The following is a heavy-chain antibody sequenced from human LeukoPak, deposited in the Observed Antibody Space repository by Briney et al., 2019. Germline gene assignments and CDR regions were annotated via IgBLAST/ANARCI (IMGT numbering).Heavy chain of an antibody. D-gene: IGHD6-19*01. CDR1: GFIFSDST. CDR2: IRIKANNYAT. J-gene: IGHJ4*02. V-gene: IGHV3-73*01. Sequence: GGSLRLSCAGSGFIFSDSTIHWVRQASGKGLEWVGRIRIKANNYATAYAASVEGRFTVSRDDSKNTAYLQMNSLRAEDTAVYYCGAGTSFFVGYWGQGTLVTVSS. CDR3: GAGTSFFVGY.